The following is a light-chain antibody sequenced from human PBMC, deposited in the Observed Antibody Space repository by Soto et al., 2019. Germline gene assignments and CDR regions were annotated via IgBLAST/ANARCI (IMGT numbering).Light chain of an antibody. Sequence: EIVMTQSPATLSVSPGERATLSCRASQGVTTNLAWYQQKPGQAPRLLIYGAYTRATGIPARFSGSGSGTEFTLTISSLQSEDCAVYYCQQYNTWPLTFGGGTKVEIK. CDR1: QGVTTN. CDR2: GAY. V-gene: IGKV3-15*01. J-gene: IGKJ4*01. CDR3: QQYNTWPLT.